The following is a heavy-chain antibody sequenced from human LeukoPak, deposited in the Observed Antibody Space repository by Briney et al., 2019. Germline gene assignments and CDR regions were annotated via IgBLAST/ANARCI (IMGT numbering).Heavy chain of an antibody. CDR1: GGTFSSYA. CDR2: IIPILDIA. J-gene: IGHJ4*02. CDR3: ARDSLGYCSGGSCYPAY. D-gene: IGHD2-15*01. V-gene: IGHV1-69*04. Sequence: SVKVSCKASGGTFSSYAISWVRQAPGQGLEWMGRIIPILDIANYAQKFQGRVTITADKSTSTAYMELSSLRSEDTAVYYRARDSLGYCSGGSCYPAYWGQGTLVTVSS.